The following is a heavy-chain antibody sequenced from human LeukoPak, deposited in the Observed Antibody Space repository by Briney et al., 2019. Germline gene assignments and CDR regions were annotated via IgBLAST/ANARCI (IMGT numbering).Heavy chain of an antibody. CDR3: ARTDDYGDRSYYYYGMDV. D-gene: IGHD4-17*01. CDR2: INHSGST. CDR1: GGSFSGYY. J-gene: IGHJ6*02. Sequence: SETLSLTCAVYGGSFSGYYWSWIRQPPGKGLGWIGEINHSGSTNYNPSLKSRVTISVDTSKNQFSLKRSSVTAADTAVYYCARTDDYGDRSYYYYGMDVWGQGTTVTVSS. V-gene: IGHV4-34*01.